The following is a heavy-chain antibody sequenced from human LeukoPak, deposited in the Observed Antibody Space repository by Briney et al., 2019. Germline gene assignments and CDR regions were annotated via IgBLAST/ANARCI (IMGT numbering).Heavy chain of an antibody. D-gene: IGHD3-22*01. CDR1: GFTFSSYA. Sequence: GGSLRLSCAGSGFTFSSYAMSWVRQAPGKGLEWVSAISGSGGSTYYADSVKGRFTISRDNSKNTLYLQMNSLRAEDTAVYYCAKAGYYYDSSGYLYYYGMDVWGQGTTVTVSS. J-gene: IGHJ6*02. V-gene: IGHV3-23*01. CDR3: AKAGYYYDSSGYLYYYGMDV. CDR2: ISGSGGST.